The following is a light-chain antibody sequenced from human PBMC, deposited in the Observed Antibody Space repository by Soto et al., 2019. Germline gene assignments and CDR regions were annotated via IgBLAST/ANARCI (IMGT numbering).Light chain of an antibody. J-gene: IGLJ1*01. CDR3: AALDYSLNGHL. V-gene: IGLV1-44*01. CDR2: SNY. Sequence: QSVLPQPPSASGTPGQRVTISCSGSSSNIGSNTVNWYQQLPGTAHKLQIYSNYQGPSGVPDRFSGSKSGTSASLAISGLQSDDEAEYYCAALDYSLNGHLVVTGTKVTVL. CDR1: SSNIGSNT.